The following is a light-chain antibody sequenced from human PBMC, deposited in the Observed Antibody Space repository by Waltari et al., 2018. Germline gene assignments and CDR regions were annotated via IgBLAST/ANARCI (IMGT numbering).Light chain of an antibody. CDR2: KAS. J-gene: IGKJ1*01. Sequence: DIQMTQSPSTLSASVGDRVTITCRASQSVSVWLAWYQQKPGKAPKLLFYKASNLESGVPSRFSGSGSGTEFTLTISSLQPDDFATYYCQQYNSYSTFGQGTKVEIK. CDR3: QQYNSYST. CDR1: QSVSVW. V-gene: IGKV1-5*03.